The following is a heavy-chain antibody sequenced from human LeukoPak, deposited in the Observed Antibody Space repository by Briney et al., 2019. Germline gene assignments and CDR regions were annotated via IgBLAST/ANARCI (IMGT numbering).Heavy chain of an antibody. J-gene: IGHJ4*02. CDR3: ARHRRGYSGYDAY. Sequence: PSETLPLTCTVSGGSVSSSNYHWAWIRQPPGKGLEWIGSIYYTGSTYYNPSLKSRVTISVDTSKHQFSLKLRSVTAADTAVYYCARHRRGYSGYDAYWGQGTLVTVSS. D-gene: IGHD5-12*01. CDR1: GGSVSSSNYH. CDR2: IYYTGST. V-gene: IGHV4-39*01.